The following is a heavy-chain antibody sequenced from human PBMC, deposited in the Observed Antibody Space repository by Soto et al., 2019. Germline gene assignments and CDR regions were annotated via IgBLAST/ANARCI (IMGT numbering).Heavy chain of an antibody. CDR3: ARLVYDTRLNYMYFDF. CDR1: GVSISSGNW. Sequence: SETLSLTCAVSGVSISSGNWWTWVRQSPQRGLEYIGEIFHDGTANYCPSFERRVAISVDTSKNQFSLKLTSVTAADTAIYFCARLVYDTRLNYMYFDFWGQGTLVTVSS. D-gene: IGHD3-10*01. CDR2: IFHDGTA. V-gene: IGHV4-4*02. J-gene: IGHJ4*02.